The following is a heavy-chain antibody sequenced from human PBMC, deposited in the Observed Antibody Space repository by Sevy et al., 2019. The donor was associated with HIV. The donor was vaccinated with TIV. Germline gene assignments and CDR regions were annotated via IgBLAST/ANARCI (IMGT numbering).Heavy chain of an antibody. J-gene: IGHJ4*02. CDR2: IYYSGST. CDR1: GGSLSNSYYY. Sequence: SETLSLTCTVSGGSLSNSYYYWGWIRQPPGKGLEWIGTIYYSGSTYYNPSLKSRVTISVDTSKNHFSLKLSSVTVADTAVYYCARERGYCTNGVCHPGTYYFDYWGQGTLVTVSS. D-gene: IGHD2-8*01. CDR3: ARERGYCTNGVCHPGTYYFDY. V-gene: IGHV4-39*02.